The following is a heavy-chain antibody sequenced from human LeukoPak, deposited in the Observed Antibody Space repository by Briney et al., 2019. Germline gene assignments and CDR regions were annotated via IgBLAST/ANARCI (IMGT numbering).Heavy chain of an antibody. J-gene: IGHJ3*02. V-gene: IGHV3-21*01. D-gene: IGHD3-3*01. CDR2: ISSSSSYI. Sequence: PGGSLRLSCAASGFTFSSYSMNWVRQAPGKGLEWVSSISSSSSYIYYADSVKGRFTISRDNAKNSLYLQMNSLRAEDTAVYYCARDAEYYDFWSGPRLAFDIRGQGTMVTVSS. CDR3: ARDAEYYDFWSGPRLAFDI. CDR1: GFTFSSYS.